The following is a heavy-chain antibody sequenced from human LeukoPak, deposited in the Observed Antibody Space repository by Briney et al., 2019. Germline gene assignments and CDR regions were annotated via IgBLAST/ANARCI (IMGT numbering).Heavy chain of an antibody. CDR3: ARDRTRTYYYGSGSYYDY. CDR2: ISSSGSTI. D-gene: IGHD3-10*01. Sequence: GVSLRLSCAASGFTFSDYYMSWIRQAPGKGLEWVSYISSSGSTIYYADSVKGRFTISRDNAKNSLYLQMNSLRAEDTAVYYCARDRTRTYYYGSGSYYDYWGQGTLVTVSS. J-gene: IGHJ4*02. CDR1: GFTFSDYY. V-gene: IGHV3-11*01.